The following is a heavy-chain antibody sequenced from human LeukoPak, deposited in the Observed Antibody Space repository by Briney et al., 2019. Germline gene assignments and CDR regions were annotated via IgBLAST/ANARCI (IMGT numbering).Heavy chain of an antibody. CDR3: AMGSGPFYYDSSGLDAFDI. J-gene: IGHJ3*02. Sequence: GGSLRLSCAASGFTFSSYSMNWVRQAPGKGLEWVSSISSSSSYIYYADSVKGRFTISRDNAKNSLYLQMNSLRAEDMAVYYCAMGSGPFYYDSSGLDAFDIWGQGTMVTVSS. D-gene: IGHD3-22*01. CDR2: ISSSSSYI. CDR1: GFTFSSYS. V-gene: IGHV3-21*01.